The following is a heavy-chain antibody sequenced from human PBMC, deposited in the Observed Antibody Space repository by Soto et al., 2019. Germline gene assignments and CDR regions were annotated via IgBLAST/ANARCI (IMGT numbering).Heavy chain of an antibody. V-gene: IGHV3-53*01. CDR1: GFTVSSNY. D-gene: IGHD3-22*01. CDR2: IYSGGST. CDR3: AREKYYYDSSGFDAFDI. Sequence: GGSLRLSCAASGFTVSSNYMSWVRQAPGKGLEWVSVIYSGGSTYYADSVKGRFTISRDNSKNTLYLQMNSLRAEDTAVYYCAREKYYYDSSGFDAFDIWGQGTMVTVSS. J-gene: IGHJ3*02.